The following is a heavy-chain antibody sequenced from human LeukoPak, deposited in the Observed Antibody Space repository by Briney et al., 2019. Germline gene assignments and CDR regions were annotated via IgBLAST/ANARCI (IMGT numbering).Heavy chain of an antibody. V-gene: IGHV3-48*03. D-gene: IGHD2-2*01. Sequence: PGRSLRLSCAASGFTFSSYEMNWVRQAPGKGLEWVSYISSSGSTIYYADSVKGRFTISRDNAKNSLYLQMNSLRAEDTAVYYCARDWGYCSSTSCSSLDYWGQGTLVTVSS. J-gene: IGHJ4*02. CDR1: GFTFSSYE. CDR2: ISSSGSTI. CDR3: ARDWGYCSSTSCSSLDY.